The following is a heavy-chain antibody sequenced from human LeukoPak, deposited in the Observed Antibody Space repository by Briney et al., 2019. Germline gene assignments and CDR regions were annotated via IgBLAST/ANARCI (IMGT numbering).Heavy chain of an antibody. CDR3: ARGRYSGTTYYFDY. V-gene: IGHV3-7*03. CDR1: GFTFSTSW. Sequence: GSLRLSCAASGFTFSTSWMSWVRQVPGKGLEWVANIKKDGSETYYVDSVKGRFTISRDNAKNSLYLQMNSLRAEDTAMYYCARGRYSGTTYYFDYWGQGTLVTVSS. D-gene: IGHD5-12*01. J-gene: IGHJ4*02. CDR2: IKKDGSET.